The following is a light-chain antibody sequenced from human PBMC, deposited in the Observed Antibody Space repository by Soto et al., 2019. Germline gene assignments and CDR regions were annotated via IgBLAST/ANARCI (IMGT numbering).Light chain of an antibody. J-gene: IGLJ1*01. CDR2: EVS. CDR3: SSYRSTTTFGV. Sequence: QSVLTQPASVSGSPGQSITISCTGTSSDIGGYNYVSWYQQHPGKAPKVVIYEVSNRPLGVSNRFSASKSGNTASLIISGLQADDEDDYFSSSYRSTTTFGVFGTGTKVTVL. V-gene: IGLV2-14*01. CDR1: SSDIGGYNY.